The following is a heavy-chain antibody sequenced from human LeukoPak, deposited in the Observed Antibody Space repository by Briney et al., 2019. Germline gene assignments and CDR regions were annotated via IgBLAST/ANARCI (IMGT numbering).Heavy chain of an antibody. CDR2: ISPDDSEI. V-gene: IGHV5-51*01. D-gene: IGHD1-26*01. Sequence: GESLKISCKGSRYSFTTYWIAWVRQMPGRGLEWMGIISPDDSEIRYSPSFRGQVTISADKSTSTAYLQWSRLKASDTAIYYCARHEGSGSYYSYWGQGTLVTVSS. CDR3: ARHEGSGSYYSY. J-gene: IGHJ4*02. CDR1: RYSFTTYW.